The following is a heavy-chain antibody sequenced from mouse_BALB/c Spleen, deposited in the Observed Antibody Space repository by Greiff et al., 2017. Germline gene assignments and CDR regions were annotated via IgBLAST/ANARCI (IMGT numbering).Heavy chain of an antibody. D-gene: IGHD1-1*02. J-gene: IGHJ2*01. CDR3: ARQGVGFDY. CDR1: GYSITSDYA. CDR2: ISYSGST. Sequence: DVKLQESGPGLVKPSQSLSLTCTVTGYSITSDYAWNWIRQFPGNKLEWMGYISYSGSTSYNPSLKSRISITRDTSKNQFFLQLNSVTTEDTATYYCARQGVGFDYWGQGTTLTVSS. V-gene: IGHV3-2*02.